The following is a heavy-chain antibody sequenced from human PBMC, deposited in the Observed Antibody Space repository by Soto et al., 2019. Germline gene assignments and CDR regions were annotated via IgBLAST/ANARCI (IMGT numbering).Heavy chain of an antibody. J-gene: IGHJ6*02. D-gene: IGHD7-27*01. V-gene: IGHV1-69*12. CDR2: IIPIFGTA. CDR3: ARVYVPWGRTNWGGMDV. Sequence: QVQLVQSGAEVKKPGSSVKVSCKASGGTFSSYAISWVRQAPGQGLEWMGGIIPIFGTANYAQKFQGRVTITADESTSTAYMALSSLRSEDTAVYYCARVYVPWGRTNWGGMDVCGQGTTVTVSS. CDR1: GGTFSSYA.